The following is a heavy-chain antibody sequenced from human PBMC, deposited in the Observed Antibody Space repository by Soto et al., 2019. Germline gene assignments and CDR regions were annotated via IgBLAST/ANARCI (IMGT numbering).Heavy chain of an antibody. Sequence: PGGSLIVSCAASGFTFSSYAMHWVRQAPGKGLEWVAVISYDGSNEYYADSVKGRFTISRDNSKNTLYLQMNSLRAEDTAVYYCAIYSSGWYPLDYWGQGTLVTVSS. CDR3: AIYSSGWYPLDY. CDR1: GFTFSSYA. CDR2: ISYDGSNE. V-gene: IGHV3-30*04. D-gene: IGHD6-19*01. J-gene: IGHJ4*02.